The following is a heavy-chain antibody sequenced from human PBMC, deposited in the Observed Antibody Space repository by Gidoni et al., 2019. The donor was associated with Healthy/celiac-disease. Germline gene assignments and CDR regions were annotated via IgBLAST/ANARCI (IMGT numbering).Heavy chain of an antibody. CDR3: AREGPYSSSSGEARVDY. D-gene: IGHD6-6*01. J-gene: IGHJ4*02. CDR1: GGSFSGYD. V-gene: IGHV4-34*01. CDR2: INHSGST. Sequence: QVQLQQWGARLLKPSETLSLTCAVPGGSFSGYDWGWTRPPPGKGLEWLGEINHSGSTTYNPSLKSRVTISVDTSKNQFPLKLSAVTAADTAVYYCAREGPYSSSSGEARVDYWGQGTLVTVSS.